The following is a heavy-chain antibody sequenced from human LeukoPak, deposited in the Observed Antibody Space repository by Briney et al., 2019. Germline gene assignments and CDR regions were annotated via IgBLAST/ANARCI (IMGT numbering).Heavy chain of an antibody. CDR3: ARHLYDILTGYYPGPFDY. CDR1: GGSISPYY. V-gene: IGHV4-59*08. Sequence: SETLSLTCTVSGGSISPYYWSWIRQPPGKGLEWIGYIYYSGSTNYNPSLKSRVSISVDTSKNQFSLKLSSVTAADTAVYYCARHLYDILTGYYPGPFDYWGQGTLVTVSS. J-gene: IGHJ4*02. CDR2: IYYSGST. D-gene: IGHD3-9*01.